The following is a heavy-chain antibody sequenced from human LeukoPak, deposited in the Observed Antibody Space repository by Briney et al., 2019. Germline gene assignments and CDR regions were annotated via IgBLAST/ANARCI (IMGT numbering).Heavy chain of an antibody. CDR1: GGSISTYY. CDR2: IYHSGST. CDR3: ARGGAARLHFQN. D-gene: IGHD6-6*01. Sequence: PSETLSLTCTVSGGSISTYYWNWIRQPPGKGLEWIGYIYHSGSTNYNPSLQSRVTISVDTSKNQFSLNLNSVTAADTAVYYCARGGAARLHFQNWGQGTLVTVSS. V-gene: IGHV4-59*01. J-gene: IGHJ1*01.